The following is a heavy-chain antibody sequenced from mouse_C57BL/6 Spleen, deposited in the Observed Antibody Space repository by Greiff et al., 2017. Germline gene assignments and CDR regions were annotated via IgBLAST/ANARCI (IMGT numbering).Heavy chain of an antibody. J-gene: IGHJ4*01. CDR2: IDPSDSYT. CDR1: GYTFTSYW. D-gene: IGHD3-2*02. CDR3: ARGGQLMAMDY. V-gene: IGHV1-50*01. Sequence: QVQLQQPGAELVKPGASVKLSCKASGYTFTSYWMQWVKQRPGQGLEWIGEIDPSDSYTNYNQKFKGKATLTVDRSSSTAYMQLSSLTSEDSAVYYCARGGQLMAMDYWGQGTSVTVSS.